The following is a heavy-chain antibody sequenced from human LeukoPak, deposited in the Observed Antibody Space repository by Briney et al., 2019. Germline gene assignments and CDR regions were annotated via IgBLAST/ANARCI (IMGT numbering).Heavy chain of an antibody. CDR3: AREAGYSSGWYFGGYYYYYGMDV. J-gene: IGHJ6*02. V-gene: IGHV3-21*01. CDR1: GFTFSSYS. D-gene: IGHD6-19*01. CDR2: ISSSSSYI. Sequence: GGSLRLSCAASGFTFSSYSTNWVRQAPGKGLEWVSSISSSSSYIYYADSVKGRFTISRDNAKNSLYLQMNSLRAEDTAVYYCAREAGYSSGWYFGGYYYYYGMDVWGQGTTVTVSS.